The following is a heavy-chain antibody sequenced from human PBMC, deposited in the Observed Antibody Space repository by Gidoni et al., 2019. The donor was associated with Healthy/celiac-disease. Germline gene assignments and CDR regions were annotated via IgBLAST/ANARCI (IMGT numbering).Heavy chain of an antibody. V-gene: IGHV2-5*02. D-gene: IGHD5-18*01. Sequence: QITMKESGPTLVKPTQTLTLTYTFSGFSLSTSGVGVGWIRQPPGKALEWLALIYWDDDKRYSPSLKSRLTIPQDTSQNHVVLTMTNMDPVDTAPSYCAHLDTAMGLFDYWGQGTLVTVSS. CDR3: AHLDTAMGLFDY. J-gene: IGHJ4*02. CDR1: GFSLSTSGVG. CDR2: IYWDDDK.